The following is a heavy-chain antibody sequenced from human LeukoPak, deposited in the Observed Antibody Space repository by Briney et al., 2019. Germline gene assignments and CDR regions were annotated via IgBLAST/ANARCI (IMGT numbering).Heavy chain of an antibody. V-gene: IGHV1-18*01. CDR3: ARGGDHFDY. CDR2: SSAYNGNT. D-gene: IGHD2-21*02. Sequence: ASAKVSCKASGGTFSNSPISWVRQAPGQGLEWMGWSSAYNGNTNYAQKLQGRVTMTTDTSTSTAYMELRSLRSDDTAVYYCARGGDHFDYWGQGTLVTVSS. J-gene: IGHJ4*02. CDR1: GGTFSNSP.